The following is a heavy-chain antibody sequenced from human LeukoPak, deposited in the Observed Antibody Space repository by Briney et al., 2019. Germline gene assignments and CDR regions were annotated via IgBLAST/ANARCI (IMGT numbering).Heavy chain of an antibody. CDR3: AKKANSGYYYAFDY. V-gene: IGHV3-23*01. Sequence: GGSLRLSCAASGFTFSSYAMSWVRQRPGKGLEWVSAISSSGGSTYYADSVKGRSTISKDNSKNTLYMEMNSLRAEDTAVYYCAKKANSGYYYAFDYWGQGTLVTVSS. CDR2: ISSSGGST. D-gene: IGHD3-22*01. CDR1: GFTFSSYA. J-gene: IGHJ4*02.